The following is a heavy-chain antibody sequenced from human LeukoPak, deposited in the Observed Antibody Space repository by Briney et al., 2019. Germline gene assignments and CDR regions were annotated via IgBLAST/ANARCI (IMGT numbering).Heavy chain of an antibody. D-gene: IGHD3-22*01. CDR3: ARGQGSGFGFYYYMDV. CDR2: IYHSGST. J-gene: IGHJ6*03. Sequence: SETLSLTCTVSGYSISSGYYWGWIRPPPGKGLEWIGSIYHSGSTYYNPSLKSRVTISVDTSKNQFSLKLSSVTAADTAVYYCARGQGSGFGFYYYMDVWGKGTTVTVSS. V-gene: IGHV4-38-2*02. CDR1: GYSISSGYY.